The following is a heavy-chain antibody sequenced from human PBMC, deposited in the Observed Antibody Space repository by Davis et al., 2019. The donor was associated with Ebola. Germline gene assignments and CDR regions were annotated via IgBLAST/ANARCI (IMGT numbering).Heavy chain of an antibody. J-gene: IGHJ4*02. CDR1: GFTFSTAW. CDR3: LRHSGSQWF. V-gene: IGHV3-15*01. CDR2: IKSKTDGGTT. D-gene: IGHD1-26*01. Sequence: GESLKISCAASGFTFSTAWMSWVRQAPGKGLEWVGRIKSKTDGGTTNYAAPVQGRFTISRDDSRNTLYLQINSLKTEDTDVYYCLRHSGSQWFWGQGTLLTVST.